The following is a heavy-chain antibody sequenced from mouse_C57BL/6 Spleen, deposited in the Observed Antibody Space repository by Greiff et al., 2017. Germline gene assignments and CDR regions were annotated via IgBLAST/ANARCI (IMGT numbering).Heavy chain of an antibody. Sequence: EVKVVESGPGMVKPSQSLSLTCTVTGYSITSGYDWHWIRHFPGNKLEWMGYISYSGSTNYNPSLKSRISITHDTSKNHFFLKLNSVTTEDTATYYCARGTTAYAMDYWGQGTSVTVSS. J-gene: IGHJ4*01. CDR2: ISYSGST. V-gene: IGHV3-1*01. CDR3: ARGTTAYAMDY. D-gene: IGHD1-2*01. CDR1: GYSITSGYD.